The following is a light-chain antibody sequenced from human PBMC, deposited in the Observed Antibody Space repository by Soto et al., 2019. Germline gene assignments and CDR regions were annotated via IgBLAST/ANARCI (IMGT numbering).Light chain of an antibody. Sequence: QSVLTQPPSASGTPGQRVTISCSGSSSNIGSNTVNWYQQLPGTAPKLLIYSNNERPSGVPDRFSGSKSGTSASLAISGLQSEDESDFYCAAWEDSLNAYVLGTGTKLTVL. V-gene: IGLV1-44*01. J-gene: IGLJ1*01. CDR3: AAWEDSLNAYV. CDR1: SSNIGSNT. CDR2: SNN.